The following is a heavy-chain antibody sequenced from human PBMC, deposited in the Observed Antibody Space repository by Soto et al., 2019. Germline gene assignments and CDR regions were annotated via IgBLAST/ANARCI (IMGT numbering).Heavy chain of an antibody. J-gene: IGHJ6*02. CDR2: ISSSSSYI. D-gene: IGHD5-18*01. Sequence: GGSLRLSCAASGFTFSSYSMNWVRQAPGKGLEWVSSISSSSSYIYYADSVKGRFTISRDNAKNSLYLQMNSLRAEDTAVYYCARDANSGYSYGYGHYYYGMDVWGQGTTVTVSS. CDR1: GFTFSSYS. V-gene: IGHV3-21*01. CDR3: ARDANSGYSYGYGHYYYGMDV.